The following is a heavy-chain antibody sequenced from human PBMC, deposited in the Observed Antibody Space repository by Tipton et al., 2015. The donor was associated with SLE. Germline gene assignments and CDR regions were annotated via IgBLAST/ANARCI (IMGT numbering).Heavy chain of an antibody. CDR2: INHSGST. J-gene: IGHJ4*02. CDR3: ARGSDCSGGSCYPDY. CDR1: GGSISGYY. D-gene: IGHD2-15*01. V-gene: IGHV4-34*01. Sequence: TLSLTCTVSGGSISGYYWSWIRQPPGKGLEWIGEINHSGSTNYNPSLKSRVTISVDTSKNQFSLKLSSVTAADTAVYYCARGSDCSGGSCYPDYWGQGTLVTVSS.